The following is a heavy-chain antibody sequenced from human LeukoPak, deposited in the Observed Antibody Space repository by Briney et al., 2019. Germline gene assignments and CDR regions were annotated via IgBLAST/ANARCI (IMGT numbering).Heavy chain of an antibody. CDR2: IYYSGST. Sequence: SETLSLTYTVSGGSFSRYSWSWIRQPPGKGLEWIGYIYYSGSTNYNPSLKSRVTISVDTSKNQFSLKLSSVTAADTAVYYCVSGGVLGGLFVCVYWGQGTLVTVSS. CDR3: VSGGVLGGLFVCVY. J-gene: IGHJ4*02. D-gene: IGHD3-16*01. CDR1: GGSFSRYS. V-gene: IGHV4-59*01.